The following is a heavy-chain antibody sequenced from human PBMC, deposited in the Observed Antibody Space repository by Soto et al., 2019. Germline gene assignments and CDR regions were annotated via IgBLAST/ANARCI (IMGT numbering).Heavy chain of an antibody. D-gene: IGHD3-3*01. CDR1: GGSIINYF. CDR3: ARGGQDFWSGPFDY. V-gene: IGHV4-4*07. Sequence: SETLSRTGTGSGGSIINYFCNWIRQPAGKGLEWIGRIDNSGSTNYNPSLKSRITMSADTSRNQFSLKLNSVTAADTAVYYCARGGQDFWSGPFDYWGQGALVTVSS. J-gene: IGHJ4*02. CDR2: IDNSGST.